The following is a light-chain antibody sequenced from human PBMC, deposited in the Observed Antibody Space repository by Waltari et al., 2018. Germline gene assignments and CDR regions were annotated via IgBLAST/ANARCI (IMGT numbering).Light chain of an antibody. J-gene: IGLJ3*02. CDR1: DLPKKY. CDR3: YSTDSSGNHRV. V-gene: IGLV3-10*01. CDR2: EDT. Sequence: SYELTQPPSVSVSPGQPARITCSGDDLPKKYAYWYQQKPGQAPVVVIYEDTKRPSGIPERFSGSSSGTMATFTISGAQVEDEADYYCYSTDSSGNHRVFGRGTKLTVL.